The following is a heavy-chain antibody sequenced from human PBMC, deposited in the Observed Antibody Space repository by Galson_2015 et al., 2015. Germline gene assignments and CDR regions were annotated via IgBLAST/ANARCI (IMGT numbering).Heavy chain of an antibody. CDR2: IYPGDSDT. Sequence: QSGAEVKKSGESLKISCKGSGYSFTSYWIGWVRQMPGKGLEWMGLIYPGDSDTRYSPSFQGQVTISADKSISTAYLQWSSLKASDSAMYYCVGFGEWLVGALDIWGQGTMVTVSS. V-gene: IGHV5-51*01. CDR3: VGFGEWLVGALDI. D-gene: IGHD6-19*01. CDR1: GYSFTSYW. J-gene: IGHJ3*02.